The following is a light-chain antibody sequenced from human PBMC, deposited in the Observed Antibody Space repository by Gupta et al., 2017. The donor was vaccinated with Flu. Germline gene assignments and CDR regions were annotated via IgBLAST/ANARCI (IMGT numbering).Light chain of an antibody. Sequence: QSVLTQPTSLSATPGTTVTVSCSGSSSNIGSNYVYWYQQLPGTATKLLIYKSYQRPSGVADRFSGSKSGTSASLAISGLRSEDDADYYCEAWDDRLGGFYVFGTGTKVSVL. J-gene: IGLJ1*01. CDR3: EAWDDRLGGFYV. V-gene: IGLV1-47*01. CDR1: SSNIGSNY. CDR2: KSY.